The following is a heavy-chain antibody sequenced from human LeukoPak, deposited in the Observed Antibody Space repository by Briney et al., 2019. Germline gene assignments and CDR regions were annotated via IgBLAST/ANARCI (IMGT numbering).Heavy chain of an antibody. Sequence: SETPSLTCAVYGGLFSGYYWSWIRQPPGKGLEWIGEINHSGSTNYNPSLKSRVTISVDTSKNQFSLKLSSVTAADTAVYYCARHSVVVITDAFDIWGQGTMVTVSS. V-gene: IGHV4-34*01. CDR1: GGLFSGYY. CDR2: INHSGST. CDR3: ARHSVVVITDAFDI. J-gene: IGHJ3*02. D-gene: IGHD3-22*01.